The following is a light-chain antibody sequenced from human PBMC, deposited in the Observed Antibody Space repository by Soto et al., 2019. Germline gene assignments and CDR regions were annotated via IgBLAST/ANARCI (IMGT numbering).Light chain of an antibody. CDR1: QSFNSNY. J-gene: IGKJ1*01. V-gene: IGKV3-20*01. Sequence: EIVLTQSPGTLSLSPGDRTTLSCRASQSFNSNYLAWYQQKPGQAPRLLIYGTSSRATCIPDRFSGSGSGTDFTLTISRLEPEDFAVYYCQHYASSPRAFGQGTKVDIK. CDR3: QHYASSPRA. CDR2: GTS.